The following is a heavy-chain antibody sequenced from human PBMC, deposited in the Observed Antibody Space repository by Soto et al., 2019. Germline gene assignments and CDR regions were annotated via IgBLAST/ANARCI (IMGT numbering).Heavy chain of an antibody. CDR2: LYPSGGA. V-gene: IGHV4-4*02. CDR3: ARCLHCSNGGRFDP. D-gene: IGHD2-8*01. CDR1: GLSISSHSW. J-gene: IGHJ5*02. Sequence: ETLSLTCSVSGLSISSHSWWTWARQAPGKGLEWIGELYPSGGAAYNPSLQNRATISVDYSQNHLSLTLTSVTAADTAVYYCARCLHCSNGGRFDPWGQGALVTVSS.